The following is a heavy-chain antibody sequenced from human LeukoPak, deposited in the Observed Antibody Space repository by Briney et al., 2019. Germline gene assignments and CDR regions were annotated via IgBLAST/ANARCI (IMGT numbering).Heavy chain of an antibody. Sequence: GGSLRLSCAASGFTFSRYTMNWVRQAPGKGLEWVSCISSSSSYIHYADSVKGRFTISRDNAKNSLYLQMNSLRAEDTAVYYCARDVGSGSYSASDYWGQGTRVTVSS. CDR1: GFTFSRYT. CDR3: ARDVGSGSYSASDY. V-gene: IGHV3-21*01. CDR2: ISSSSSYI. D-gene: IGHD3-10*01. J-gene: IGHJ4*02.